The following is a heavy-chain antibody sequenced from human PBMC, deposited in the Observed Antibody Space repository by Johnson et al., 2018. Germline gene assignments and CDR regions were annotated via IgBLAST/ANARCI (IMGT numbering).Heavy chain of an antibody. CDR2: IFHTGRP. CDR1: GGSISGFS. Sequence: QVQLQESGPGLVKPSETLSLTCTVSGGSISGFSWTWIRQPPGKGLEWLGYIFHTGRPTYNPSLTSRITMSVDTSNTQFSLTLTPVTAADSAVYFCARVGRGEDSYGMDVWGQGTTIIVSS. V-gene: IGHV4-59*01. D-gene: IGHD3-10*01. J-gene: IGHJ6*02. CDR3: ARVGRGEDSYGMDV.